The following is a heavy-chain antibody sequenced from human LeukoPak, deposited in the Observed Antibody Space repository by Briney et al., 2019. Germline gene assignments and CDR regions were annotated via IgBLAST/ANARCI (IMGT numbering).Heavy chain of an antibody. J-gene: IGHJ4*02. CDR1: GFTFSAYW. Sequence: GGSLRLSCAASGFTFSAYWMHWVRQAPGKGLVWVSRLNTDGSDTRYADSVQGRFTISRDNAKNTLYLQMNSLRAEDTAVYYCARDRLVKGIDYWGQGTLVTVSS. D-gene: IGHD2-2*01. V-gene: IGHV3-74*01. CDR3: ARDRLVKGIDY. CDR2: LNTDGSDT.